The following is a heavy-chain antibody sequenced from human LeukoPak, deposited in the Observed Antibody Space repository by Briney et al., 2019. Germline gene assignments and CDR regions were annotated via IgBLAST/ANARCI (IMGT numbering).Heavy chain of an antibody. CDR1: GFTFSSYW. V-gene: IGHV3-7*03. Sequence: GGSLRLSCAASGFTFSSYWMSWVRQAPGKGPEWVANIKQDGSEKYYVDSVKGRFTISRDNAKNSLYLQMNSLRAEDTAVYYCAREATAYYFDYWGQGTLVTVSS. CDR3: AREATAYYFDY. J-gene: IGHJ4*02. CDR2: IKQDGSEK.